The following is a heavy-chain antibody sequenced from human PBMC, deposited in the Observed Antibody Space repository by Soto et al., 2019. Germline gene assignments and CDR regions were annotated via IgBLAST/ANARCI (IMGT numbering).Heavy chain of an antibody. CDR3: ARNYGDACGAFYI. CDR1: GGSISSYY. CDR2: IYYSGST. D-gene: IGHD4-17*01. Sequence: QVQLQESGPGLVKPSETLSLTCTVSGGSISSYYWSWIRQPPGKGLEWIGSIYYSGSTNYNPSLKSRVTRSVDTSKNQFSLKLSSVTAADTAVYYCARNYGDACGAFYIWGQVTMVTVSS. V-gene: IGHV4-59*01. J-gene: IGHJ3*02.